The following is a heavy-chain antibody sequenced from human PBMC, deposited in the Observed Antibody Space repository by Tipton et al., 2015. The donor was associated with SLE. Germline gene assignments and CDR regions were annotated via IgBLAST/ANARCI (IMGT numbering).Heavy chain of an antibody. V-gene: IGHV1-18*01. J-gene: IGHJ6*02. CDR2: ISAYNGNT. Sequence: QSGAEVKKPGASVKVSCKASGYTFTSYGISWVRQAPGQGLEWMGWISAYNGNTNYAQKFQGRVTITTDESTSTAYMELSSLRSEDTAVYYCARLGYCSGGSCYGALDYYGMDVWGQGTTVTVSS. D-gene: IGHD2-15*01. CDR3: ARLGYCSGGSCYGALDYYGMDV. CDR1: GYTFTSYG.